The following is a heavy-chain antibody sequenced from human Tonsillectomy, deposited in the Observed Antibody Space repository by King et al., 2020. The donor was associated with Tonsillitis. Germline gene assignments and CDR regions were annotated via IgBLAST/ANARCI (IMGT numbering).Heavy chain of an antibody. V-gene: IGHV4-61*02. Sequence: VQLQESGPGLVKPSQTLSLTCSVSGGSISSGRYYWSWIRQPAGKGLEWIGRIYTSGSTNYNPSLKSRVTISVDTSKNQFSLKLSSVTAADTAVYYCARENVDTAMAIDYWGQGTLVTVSS. J-gene: IGHJ4*02. CDR3: ARENVDTAMAIDY. CDR1: GGSISSGRYY. D-gene: IGHD5-18*01. CDR2: IYTSGST.